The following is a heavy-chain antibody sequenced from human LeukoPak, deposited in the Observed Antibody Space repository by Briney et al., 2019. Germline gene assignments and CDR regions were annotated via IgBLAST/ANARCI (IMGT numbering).Heavy chain of an antibody. J-gene: IGHJ4*02. CDR2: IVQDGSQK. Sequence: PGGSLRLSCAASGFTFSRHWMSWVRQAPGKGLEWVANIVQDGSQKYYVDSVKGQFTISRDNGKNSLYLQMNSLRAEDTAVYYCARNEKWGRDLWGQGTLVTVSS. CDR3: ARNEKWGRDL. V-gene: IGHV3-7*03. D-gene: IGHD1-26*01. CDR1: GFTFSRHW.